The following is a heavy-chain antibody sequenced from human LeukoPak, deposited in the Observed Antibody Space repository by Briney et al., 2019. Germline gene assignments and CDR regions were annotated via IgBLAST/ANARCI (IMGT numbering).Heavy chain of an antibody. D-gene: IGHD4-11*01. J-gene: IGHJ4*02. CDR3: ARQNDYIHDY. CDR1: GFTFSSYA. V-gene: IGHV3-66*04. Sequence: PGGSLRLSCAASGFTFSSYAMHWVRQAPGKGLEWVSVIYSGGSTYYADSVKGRFTISRDNSRNTLYLQMDSLRAEDTAVYYCARQNDYIHDYWGQGTLVTVSS. CDR2: IYSGGST.